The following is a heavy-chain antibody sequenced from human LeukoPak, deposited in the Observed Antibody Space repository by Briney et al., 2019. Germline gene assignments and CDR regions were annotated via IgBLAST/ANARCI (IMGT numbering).Heavy chain of an antibody. J-gene: IGHJ4*02. CDR1: GGSISSYY. Sequence: SETLSLTCTVSGGSISSYYWSWIRQPPGKGLEWIGYIYYSGSTNYNPSLKSRVTISVDTSKNQFSLKLSSVTAADTAVYYCARDLNWSVGSFAYWGQGTLVTVSS. CDR2: IYYSGST. V-gene: IGHV4-59*01. D-gene: IGHD3-3*01. CDR3: ARDLNWSVGSFAY.